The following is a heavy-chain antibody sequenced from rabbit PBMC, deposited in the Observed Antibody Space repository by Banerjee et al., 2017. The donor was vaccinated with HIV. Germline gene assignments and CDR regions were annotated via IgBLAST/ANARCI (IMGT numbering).Heavy chain of an antibody. CDR3: ARDPYNGVVCGYLDL. J-gene: IGHJ4*01. Sequence: QSLEESGGDLVKPGASLTLTCTASGFSFSSSYYMCWVRQAPGKGMELIACIYTSSGSTWYASWVNGRFTISKTSSTTVTLQMTSLTAADTATYFCARDPYNGVVCGYLDLWGPGTLVTVS. CDR1: GFSFSSSYY. D-gene: IGHD2-1*01. V-gene: IGHV1S40*01. CDR2: IYTSSGST.